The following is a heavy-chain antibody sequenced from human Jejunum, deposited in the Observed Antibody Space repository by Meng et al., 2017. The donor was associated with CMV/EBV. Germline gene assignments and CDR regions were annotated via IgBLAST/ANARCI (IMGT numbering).Heavy chain of an antibody. Sequence: LRFSCGASGFPFGGYPMSWARQAPGKGLEWVSAINSGGTGTYYADSVKGRFTISRDNSKSTVFLHMNSLRAEDTAVYYCGKDRGGSYLGQGTLVTVSS. J-gene: IGHJ4*02. CDR2: INSGGTGT. V-gene: IGHV3-23*01. CDR1: GFPFGGYP. D-gene: IGHD1-26*01. CDR3: GKDRGGSY.